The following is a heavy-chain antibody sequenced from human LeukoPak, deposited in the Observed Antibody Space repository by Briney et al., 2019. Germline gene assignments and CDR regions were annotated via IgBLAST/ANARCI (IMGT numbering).Heavy chain of an antibody. Sequence: GGSLRLSCAASGFTFNSYAMSWVRQAPGKGLERVSAMSGNGGSTYYADSVKGRFTISRDNSKNTLYLQMHSLRADDTAVYYCARISIYGSGSSYLWGQGTLVTVSS. CDR1: GFTFNSYA. CDR2: MSGNGGST. J-gene: IGHJ4*02. D-gene: IGHD3-10*01. CDR3: ARISIYGSGSSYL. V-gene: IGHV3-23*01.